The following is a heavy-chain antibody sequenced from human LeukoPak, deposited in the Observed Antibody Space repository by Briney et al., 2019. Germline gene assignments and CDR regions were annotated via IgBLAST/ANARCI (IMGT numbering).Heavy chain of an antibody. V-gene: IGHV3-30*18. CDR2: VSYEGAHK. D-gene: IGHD6-19*01. Sequence: GGSLRLSCAASGFSFSNYGMHWVRQAPGQGLEWVAVVSYEGAHKFYADSVKGRFTISRDNSKNTLYLQMNSLRAEDTAVYYCAKEGGSSGFSVFDLWGQGTMVTVSS. CDR3: AKEGGSSGFSVFDL. CDR1: GFSFSNYG. J-gene: IGHJ3*01.